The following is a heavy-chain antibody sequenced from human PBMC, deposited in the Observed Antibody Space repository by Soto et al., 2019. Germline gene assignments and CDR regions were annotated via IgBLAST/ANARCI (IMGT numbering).Heavy chain of an antibody. V-gene: IGHV4-39*07. CDR1: GVSSSSLRPS. D-gene: IGHD2-21*01. CDR2: ISSTGDT. CDR3: ASSDPYYFFDY. Sequence: PETLSPTCRVSGVSSSSLRPSWAWIRQPPGKGLEWIGLISSTGDTCHRPSLQSRLTMSVDTSKNEFSVRLSSVTAADTAVYYCASSDPYYFFDYWSLGTLVSXSS. J-gene: IGHJ4*02.